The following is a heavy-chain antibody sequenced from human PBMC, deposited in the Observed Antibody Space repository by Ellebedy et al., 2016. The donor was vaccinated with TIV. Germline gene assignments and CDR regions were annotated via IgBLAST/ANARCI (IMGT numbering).Heavy chain of an antibody. Sequence: ASVKVSCXASGYTFTRYGIRWARQAPGQGLEWMGWISTNNGETKYVEKFQGRVTMTRDTSTNTTFMELRSLRPDDTAVYYCARDWALFVSAGIPFYYYYMDVWGKGTTVTVSS. CDR3: ARDWALFVSAGIPFYYYYMDV. D-gene: IGHD6-13*01. CDR1: GYTFTRYG. J-gene: IGHJ6*03. V-gene: IGHV1-18*01. CDR2: ISTNNGET.